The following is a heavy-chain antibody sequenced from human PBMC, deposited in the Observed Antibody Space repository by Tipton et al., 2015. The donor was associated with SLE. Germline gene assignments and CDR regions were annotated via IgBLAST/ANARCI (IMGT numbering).Heavy chain of an antibody. CDR3: AKDVRGGSSDPPPH. D-gene: IGHD6-19*01. CDR1: GFTFSNAW. J-gene: IGHJ4*02. V-gene: IGHV3-23*04. CDR2: ITARGDKT. Sequence: QLVQSGGGLAQPGRSLRLSCAGSGFTFSNAWMTWVRQAPGKGLEWVSKITARGDKTFYADSVRGRFTISRDNSRNTLYLQMNSVRGEDTAVYYCAKDVRGGSSDPPPHWGQGTLVTVSS.